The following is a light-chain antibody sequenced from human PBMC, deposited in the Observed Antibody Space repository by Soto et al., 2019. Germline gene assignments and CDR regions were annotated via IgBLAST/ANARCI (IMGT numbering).Light chain of an antibody. V-gene: IGKV1-5*03. CDR1: QSFSSW. J-gene: IGKJ1*01. CDR2: KAS. CDR3: QQYNSYPRT. Sequence: DIQMAQSPSTLSASVGERVTITCRASQSFSSWLAWYQQKPGKAPKLLNYKASTLQNRVPSRFSGSASGTEFTLTISSLQPDDFATYYCQQYNSYPRTFGHGTKVEIK.